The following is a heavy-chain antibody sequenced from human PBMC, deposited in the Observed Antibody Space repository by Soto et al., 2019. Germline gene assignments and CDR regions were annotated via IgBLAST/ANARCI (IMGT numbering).Heavy chain of an antibody. Sequence: PGGSLRLSCAASGFTFSIYPMNWIRQAPGKGLEWVSYISSSSNAMYYADSVKGRITISRDNARSSLYLQMDSLRAEDTAVYFCVREGWAPTTNWFDPWGQGILVTVSS. V-gene: IGHV3-48*01. CDR1: GFTFSIYP. D-gene: IGHD5-12*01. J-gene: IGHJ5*02. CDR2: ISSSSNAM. CDR3: VREGWAPTTNWFDP.